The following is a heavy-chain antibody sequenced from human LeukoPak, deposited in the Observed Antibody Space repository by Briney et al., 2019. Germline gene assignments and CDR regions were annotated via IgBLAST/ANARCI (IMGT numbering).Heavy chain of an antibody. CDR1: GGSIRTYSYY. V-gene: IGHV4-34*01. Sequence: PSETLSLTCTVSGGSIRTYSYYWSWIRQPPGKGLEWIGEINHSGSTNYNPSLKSRVTISVDTSKNQFSLKLSSVTAADTAVYYCARRRGVAVAGTRDYYYYYMDVWGKGTTVTISS. J-gene: IGHJ6*03. CDR3: ARRRGVAVAGTRDYYYYYMDV. CDR2: INHSGST. D-gene: IGHD6-19*01.